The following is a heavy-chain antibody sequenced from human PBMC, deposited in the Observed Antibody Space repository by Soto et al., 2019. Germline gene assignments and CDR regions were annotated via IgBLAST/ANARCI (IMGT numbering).Heavy chain of an antibody. V-gene: IGHV1-2*02. CDR3: TTLRLDP. J-gene: IGHJ5*02. CDR1: GYTFTALY. Sequence: QVQLVQSGAEVKKPGASVKVSCKASGYTFTALYMNWVRQVPGQGLEWMGWINPSNGVTKHAQNLQDRVTMTRDTSINTAYMELSRLTSDDTAVYYCTTLRLDPWGQGTLVTVSS. D-gene: IGHD6-25*01. CDR2: INPSNGVT.